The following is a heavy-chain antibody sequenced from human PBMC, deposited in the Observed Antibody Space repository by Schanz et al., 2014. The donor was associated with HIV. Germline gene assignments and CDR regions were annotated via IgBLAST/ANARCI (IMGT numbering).Heavy chain of an antibody. CDR3: ARGSGPYYYYYGMDV. Sequence: QVQLVESGGGVVQPGRSLRVSCAASGFTFSTYAMHWARQAPGKGLEWVAVIWYDGTNKYYADSVKGRFTISRDNSKDTLYLQMNSLRAEDTAVYHCARGSGPYYYYYGMDVWGQGTTVTVSS. CDR1: GFTFSTYA. V-gene: IGHV3-33*01. CDR2: IWYDGTNK. D-gene: IGHD2-15*01. J-gene: IGHJ6*02.